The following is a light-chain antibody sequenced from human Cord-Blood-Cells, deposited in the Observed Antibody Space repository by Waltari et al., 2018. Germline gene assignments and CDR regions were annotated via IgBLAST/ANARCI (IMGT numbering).Light chain of an antibody. CDR1: SSDVGGYNY. CDR3: CSYAGSYVFV. CDR2: DVS. Sequence: QSALTQPRSVSGSPGQSVTISCTGTSSDVGGYNYVSWYQKHPGKAPQIRIYDVSKRPTVAPDGFSSSKSATTASLTTSGRQAEDEADYYCCSYAGSYVFVFGTGTKVTVL. V-gene: IGLV2-11*01. J-gene: IGLJ1*01.